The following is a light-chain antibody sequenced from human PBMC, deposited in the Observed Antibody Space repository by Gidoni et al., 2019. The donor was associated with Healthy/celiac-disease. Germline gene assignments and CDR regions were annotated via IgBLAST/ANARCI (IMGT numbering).Light chain of an antibody. CDR1: QGVSSSY. J-gene: IGKJ1*01. V-gene: IGKV3-20*01. CDR2: GAS. Sequence: DIVLTPSPGTLSLSPGEIATLSCRASQGVSSSYLAWYQQKPGQAPRLLIYGASSRATGIPDRFSGSGSGTDFTLTISRLEPEDFAVYYCQQYGSSLSWTFGQGTKVEIK. CDR3: QQYGSSLSWT.